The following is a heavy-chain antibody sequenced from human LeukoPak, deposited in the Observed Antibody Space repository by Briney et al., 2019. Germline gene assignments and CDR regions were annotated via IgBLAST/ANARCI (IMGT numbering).Heavy chain of an antibody. V-gene: IGHV3-7*01. CDR3: ARDLGHSGYDLYDY. CDR2: MKHDGNEK. CDR1: GITFSKYW. J-gene: IGHJ4*02. Sequence: PGRSLRLSCVDSGITFSKYWMNWVRQAPGKGLEWVANMKHDGNEKNYVDSVEGRFTISRDTAKSSLYLQMNNLRAEDTAVYYCARDLGHSGYDLYDYWGQGTLVTVSS. D-gene: IGHD5-12*01.